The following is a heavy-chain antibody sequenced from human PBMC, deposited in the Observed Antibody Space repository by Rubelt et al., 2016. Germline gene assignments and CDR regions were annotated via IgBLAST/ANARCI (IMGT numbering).Heavy chain of an antibody. D-gene: IGHD3-10*01. CDR3: ARDSVFSAIWFGELSHPGYSMDV. J-gene: IGHJ6*02. V-gene: IGHV4-59*01. CDR2: YSGST. Sequence: YSGSTNYNPSLKSRVTISVDTSKNQFSLKLSSVTAADTAVYYCARDSVFSAIWFGELSHPGYSMDVWGQGTTVTVSS.